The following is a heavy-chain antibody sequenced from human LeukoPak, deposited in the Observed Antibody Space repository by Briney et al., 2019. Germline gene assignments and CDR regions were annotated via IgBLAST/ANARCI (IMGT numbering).Heavy chain of an antibody. D-gene: IGHD3-22*01. CDR3: ARRVSTMIVVVTHYYYYYMDV. V-gene: IGHV3-20*04. Sequence: GGSLRLSCAASGFSFDDYGMSWVRQAPGKGLEWVSGVNWNGGSTGDADSVKGRFTISRDNAKNSLYLLMNSLRAEDTALYYCARRVSTMIVVVTHYYYYYMDVWGKGTTVTVSS. CDR2: VNWNGGST. J-gene: IGHJ6*03. CDR1: GFSFDDYG.